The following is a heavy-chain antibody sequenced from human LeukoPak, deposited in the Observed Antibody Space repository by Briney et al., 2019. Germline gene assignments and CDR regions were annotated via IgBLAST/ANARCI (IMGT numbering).Heavy chain of an antibody. V-gene: IGHV1-69*05. CDR3: AREPGYSYGVFDY. J-gene: IGHJ4*02. D-gene: IGHD5-18*01. CDR1: GGTFSSYA. Sequence: SVKVSCKASGGTFSSYAISWVRQAPGQGLAWMGGIIPIFGTANYAQKFQGRVTITTDESTSTAYMELSSLRSEDTAVYYCAREPGYSYGVFDYWGQGTLVTVSS. CDR2: IIPIFGTA.